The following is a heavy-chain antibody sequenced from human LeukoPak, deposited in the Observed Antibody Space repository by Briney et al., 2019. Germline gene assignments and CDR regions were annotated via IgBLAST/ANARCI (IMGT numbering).Heavy chain of an antibody. V-gene: IGHV4-59*12. J-gene: IGHJ4*02. D-gene: IGHD3-10*01. CDR1: GGSISSYY. CDR3: ARVFGYDYYGSGSYYPRDYFDY. Sequence: LETLSLTCTVSGGSISSYYWSWIRQPPGEGLEWIGYTSYSGSTNYNPSLKSRVTISVDTSKNQFSLKLSSVTAADTAVYYCARVFGYDYYGSGSYYPRDYFDYWGQGTLVTVSS. CDR2: TSYSGST.